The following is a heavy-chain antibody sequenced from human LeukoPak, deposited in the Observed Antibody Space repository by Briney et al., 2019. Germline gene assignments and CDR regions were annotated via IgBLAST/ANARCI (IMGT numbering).Heavy chain of an antibody. CDR3: TTPSEGGYVVSGSDY. D-gene: IGHD5-12*01. J-gene: IGHJ4*02. CDR1: GFTFSNAW. V-gene: IGHV3-15*01. Sequence: GGSLRLSCAASGFTFSNAWMSWVRQAPGKGLEWVGRIKSKTDGGTTDYAAPVKGRFTISRDDSKNTLYLQMNSLKTEDTAVYYCTTPSEGGYVVSGSDYWGQGTLVTVSS. CDR2: IKSKTDGGTT.